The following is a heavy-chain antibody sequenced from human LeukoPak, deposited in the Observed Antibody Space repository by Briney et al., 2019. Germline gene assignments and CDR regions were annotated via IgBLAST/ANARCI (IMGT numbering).Heavy chain of an antibody. CDR3: AKDQHGDYDGMDY. V-gene: IGHV3-23*01. J-gene: IGHJ4*02. Sequence: GGSLRLSCAASGFTFSSYAMSWVRQAPGKGLGWVSAISGSGGSTYYADSVKGRFTISRDNSKNTLYLQMNSLRAEDTAVYYCAKDQHGDYDGMDYWGQGTLVTVSS. D-gene: IGHD4-17*01. CDR2: ISGSGGST. CDR1: GFTFSSYA.